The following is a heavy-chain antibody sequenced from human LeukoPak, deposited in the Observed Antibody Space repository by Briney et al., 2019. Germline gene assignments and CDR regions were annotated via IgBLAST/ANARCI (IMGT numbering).Heavy chain of an antibody. J-gene: IGHJ3*02. CDR2: INPNSGGT. CDR1: GYTFTDYY. D-gene: IGHD6-19*01. CDR3: VRDAVGPLKNAFDI. V-gene: IGHV1-2*02. Sequence: ASVKVSCKXSGYTFTDYYMHWVRQSPGQGLEWMGWINPNSGGTNYSQKFQGRVTMTRDTSISTAYMELSRLRSDDTAVYYCVRDAVGPLKNAFDIWGQGTMVTVSS.